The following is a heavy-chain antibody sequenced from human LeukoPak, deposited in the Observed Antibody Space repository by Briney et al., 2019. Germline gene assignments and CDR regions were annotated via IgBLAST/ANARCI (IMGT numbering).Heavy chain of an antibody. D-gene: IGHD6-19*01. Sequence: RSGGSLRLSCAASGFTFSSYRMIWVRQAPGEGVEWVSYISSSSSYIYYADSVKGRFTISRDNAKNSLYLQMNSLRAEDTAVYYCARVYSSGWYGVDYWGQGTLVTVSS. CDR1: GFTFSSYR. J-gene: IGHJ4*02. CDR3: ARVYSSGWYGVDY. CDR2: ISSSSSYI. V-gene: IGHV3-21*01.